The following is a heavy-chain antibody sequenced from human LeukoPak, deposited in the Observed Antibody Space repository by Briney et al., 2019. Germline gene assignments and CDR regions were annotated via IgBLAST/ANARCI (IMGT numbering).Heavy chain of an antibody. CDR2: IKEDGGEA. D-gene: IGHD2-2*01. CDR3: ATRKCSISACRASSYRCMDD. Sequence: GGSLRLSCAASGFTFNYYAMSWVRQAPGKGLEWVANIKEDGGEANYVGSVKGRFTVSRDNAKQSLYLQMNSLRVEDTAIYYCATRKCSISACRASSYRCMDDWGKGTTVTVSS. CDR1: GFTFNYYA. V-gene: IGHV3-7*01. J-gene: IGHJ6*03.